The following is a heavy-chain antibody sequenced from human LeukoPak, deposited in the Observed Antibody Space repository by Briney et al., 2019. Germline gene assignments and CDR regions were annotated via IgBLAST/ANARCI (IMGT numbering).Heavy chain of an antibody. CDR1: GFTFNNAW. Sequence: GGSLRLSCAASGFTFNNAWMSWVRQAPGKGLEWVGRIKSKTDGGTTDYAAPVKGRFTISRDDSKNTLYLQMNSLKTEDTAVYYCTNTPTTVVYYYYYYMDVWGKGTTVTVSS. D-gene: IGHD4-23*01. J-gene: IGHJ6*03. V-gene: IGHV3-15*01. CDR3: TNTPTTVVYYYYYYMDV. CDR2: IKSKTDGGTT.